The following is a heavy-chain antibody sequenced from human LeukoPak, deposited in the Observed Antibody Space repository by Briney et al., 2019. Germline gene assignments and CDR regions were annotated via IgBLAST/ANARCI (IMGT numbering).Heavy chain of an antibody. D-gene: IGHD3-22*01. CDR3: AKEKSSGYADS. CDR1: GFTFRNYG. J-gene: IGHJ4*02. V-gene: IGHV3-30*18. CDR2: ISYDGSIE. Sequence: GGSLRLSCAASGFTFRNYGIHWVRRAPGKGLEWVAVISYDGSIENYQDSVKGRFTISRDNSKNTVYLLMNSLRVEDTAVYYCAKEKSSGYADSWGQGTLVTVSS.